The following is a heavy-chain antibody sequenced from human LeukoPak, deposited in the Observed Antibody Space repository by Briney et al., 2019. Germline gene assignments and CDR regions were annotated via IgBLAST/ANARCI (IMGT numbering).Heavy chain of an antibody. J-gene: IGHJ3*02. CDR3: ARQIASSGYLPWAFDI. Sequence: PSETLSLTCTVSGGSITSGNYYWGWIRQPTGKGLEWIGDIFFTGSTYYSPSLKSRVTISVGTSTTQFSLKLTSVTAADTAVYYCARQIASSGYLPWAFDIWGQGTVVTVSS. D-gene: IGHD3-22*01. CDR2: IFFTGST. CDR1: GGSITSGNYY. V-gene: IGHV4-39*01.